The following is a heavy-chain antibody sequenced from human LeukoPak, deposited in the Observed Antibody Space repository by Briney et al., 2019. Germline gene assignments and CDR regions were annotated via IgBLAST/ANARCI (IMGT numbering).Heavy chain of an antibody. CDR1: GFTFNTYG. J-gene: IGHJ4*02. Sequence: GASLRLSCAASGFTFNTYGMNWVRQAPGKGLEWDSGTCGSGAATYYADSVKGRFTISRDNSKNILYLQMNSLRAEDTAIYYCARDLRICPRKYDSSSHPFDYWGQGTLVTVSS. CDR3: ARDLRICPRKYDSSSHPFDY. CDR2: TCGSGAAT. V-gene: IGHV3-23*01. D-gene: IGHD3-22*01.